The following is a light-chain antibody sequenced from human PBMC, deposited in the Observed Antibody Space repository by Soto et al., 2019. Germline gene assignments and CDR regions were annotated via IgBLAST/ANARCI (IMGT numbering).Light chain of an antibody. CDR3: QQYQSYSPES. J-gene: IGKJ1*01. V-gene: IGKV1-5*01. CDR2: DAS. Sequence: DSQMTQSRSTLSASVGDRVTSTGRASQSISSWLAWYKQKPGQAPKILIYDASGLESGVPSSFRGRGSGTDFTLTISRLQPDVFGTYCCQQYQSYSPESFGPGTTFDI. CDR1: QSISSW.